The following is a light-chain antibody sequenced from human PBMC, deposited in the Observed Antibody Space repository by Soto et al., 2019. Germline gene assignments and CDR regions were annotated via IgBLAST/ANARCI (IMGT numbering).Light chain of an antibody. J-gene: IGLJ3*02. CDR2: GNT. CDR1: TSNIGAGND. V-gene: IGLV1-40*01. CDR3: QSSDTSMTFSGV. Sequence: QSVLTQPPSVSGAPGQSVIISCTGSTSNIGAGNDVHWYQQLPGTAPKLLIYGNTNRPSGVPDRFSGSKSGTSASLAITGLQPEDEADYYCQSSDTSMTFSGVFGGGTQLTVL.